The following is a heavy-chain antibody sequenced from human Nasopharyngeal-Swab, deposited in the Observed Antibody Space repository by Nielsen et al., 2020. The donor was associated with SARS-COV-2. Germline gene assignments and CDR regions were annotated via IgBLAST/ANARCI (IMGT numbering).Heavy chain of an antibody. CDR2: MYYSGST. CDR1: GGSVSSGSYY. D-gene: IGHD3-10*01. CDR3: ARDIGAAALAPWRGYYGMDV. J-gene: IGHJ6*02. Sequence: SETLSLTCPVSGGSVSSGSYYWSWIRQPPGKGLEWIGYMYYSGSTNYNPSLKSRVTISVDTSKNQFSLKLSSVTAADTAVYYCARDIGAAALAPWRGYYGMDVWGQGTTVTVSS. V-gene: IGHV4-61*01.